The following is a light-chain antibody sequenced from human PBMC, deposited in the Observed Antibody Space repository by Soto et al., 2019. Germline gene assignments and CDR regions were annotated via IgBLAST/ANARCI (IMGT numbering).Light chain of an antibody. Sequence: EIVMTQSPATLSVSPGERATLSFRASETISNRLAWYQQKPGQAPRLLIYGASTRATGIPDRFRGSGSGTEFTLTISSLQSEDFAVYYCQQYSDWPPWTFGQGTKVDIK. CDR3: QQYSDWPPWT. CDR1: ETISNR. CDR2: GAS. J-gene: IGKJ1*01. V-gene: IGKV3-15*01.